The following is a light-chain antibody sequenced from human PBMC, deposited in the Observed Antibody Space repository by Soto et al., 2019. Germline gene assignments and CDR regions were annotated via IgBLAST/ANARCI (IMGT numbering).Light chain of an antibody. V-gene: IGKV1-9*01. CDR1: QDVSRS. CDR3: QQLWTYPLT. CDR2: AAS. Sequence: DTQLTQSPSFLSASVGDRVTITCRASQDVSRSLGWYQQKPGKAPKLLISAASTLHSGVPSRFSGSGSGTDFTRTISSLQPEDFATYYCQQLWTYPLTFGGGTKVEI. J-gene: IGKJ4*01.